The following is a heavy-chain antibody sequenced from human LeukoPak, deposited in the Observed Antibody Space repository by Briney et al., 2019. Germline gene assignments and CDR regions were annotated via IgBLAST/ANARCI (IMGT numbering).Heavy chain of an antibody. V-gene: IGHV4-59*01. J-gene: IGHJ6*03. Sequence: PSETLSLTCSVSGASIGSYYWIWIRQPPGKGPEWLGTIYYSGNTKYNSSLTSRVSILADTSNNQFSLRLSSVTAADTAVYYCAREGLTTIGVIDVWGKGTTVTVSS. CDR1: GASIGSYY. D-gene: IGHD1-1*01. CDR2: IYYSGNT. CDR3: AREGLTTIGVIDV.